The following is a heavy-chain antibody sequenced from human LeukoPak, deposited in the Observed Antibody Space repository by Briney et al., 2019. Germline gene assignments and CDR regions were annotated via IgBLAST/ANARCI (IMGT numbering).Heavy chain of an antibody. CDR1: GGSISSYY. CDR3: ARGRSSGWYGGGFDY. CDR2: IYYSGST. Sequence: SETLSLTCTVSGGSISSYYWSWIRQPPGKGLEWIGYIYYSGSTNYNPSLKSRVTISVDTSKNQFSLKLSSVTAADTAVYYCARGRSSGWYGGGFDYWGQGTLVTVSS. D-gene: IGHD6-19*01. V-gene: IGHV4-59*01. J-gene: IGHJ4*02.